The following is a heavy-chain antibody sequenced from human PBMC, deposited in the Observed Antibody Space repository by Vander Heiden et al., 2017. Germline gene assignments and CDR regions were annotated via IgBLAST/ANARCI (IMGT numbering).Heavy chain of an antibody. J-gene: IGHJ4*02. D-gene: IGHD4-17*01. Sequence: EVQLVESGGGLVQPGRSLRLSCAASETPFDDYAMHWGRQAAGKGLEWVSGISWNSGSIGYADSVKGRFTIARDNAKNSLYLQMNSLRAEDTALYYCAKLSGGDPTNDYWGQGTLVTVSS. CDR3: AKLSGGDPTNDY. CDR1: ETPFDDYA. CDR2: ISWNSGSI. V-gene: IGHV3-9*01.